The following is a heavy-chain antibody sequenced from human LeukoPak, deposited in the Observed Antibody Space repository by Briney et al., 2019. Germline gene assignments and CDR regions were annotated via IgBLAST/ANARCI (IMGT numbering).Heavy chain of an antibody. D-gene: IGHD3-10*01. CDR1: GFTVSSDY. V-gene: IGHV3-53*04. CDR2: IYSGGST. J-gene: IGHJ4*02. Sequence: GGSLRLSCAASGFTVSSDYMSWVRQAPGKGLEWVSVIYSGGSTYYADSVKGRFTISRHNSKNTLYLQMNSLRAEDTAVYYCARGTPGVPLDYWGQGTLVTVSS. CDR3: ARGTPGVPLDY.